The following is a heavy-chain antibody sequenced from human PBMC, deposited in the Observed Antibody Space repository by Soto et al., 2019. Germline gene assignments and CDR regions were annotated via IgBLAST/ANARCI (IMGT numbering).Heavy chain of an antibody. V-gene: IGHV1-69*01. Sequence: QVQLVQSVAEVKKPASSVKVSCKASGGTFSSYAISWVRQAPGQGLEWMGGFILIFGTANYAQKFQGRVTITADESTSTAYMELSSLRSEDTAVYYCARGRGVRATRGYYYGMDVWRQGTTVTVSS. D-gene: IGHD1-26*01. J-gene: IGHJ6*02. CDR3: ARGRGVRATRGYYYGMDV. CDR1: GGTFSSYA. CDR2: FILIFGTA.